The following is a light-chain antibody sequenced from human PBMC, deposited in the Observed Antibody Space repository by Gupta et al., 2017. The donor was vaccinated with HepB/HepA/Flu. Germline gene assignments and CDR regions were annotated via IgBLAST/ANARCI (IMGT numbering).Light chain of an antibody. J-gene: IGKJ2*01. CDR3: QQSYTKSST. CDR2: AAS. Sequence: DIPMPQSPSSLSASVGDRVTITCRASQSIINYLNWYQQKPGEAPKVLIYAASTLQSGVPSRFSGSGSGTDFTLTINSLQPEDFATYYCQQSYTKSSTFGQGTKLEIK. CDR1: QSIINY. V-gene: IGKV1-39*01.